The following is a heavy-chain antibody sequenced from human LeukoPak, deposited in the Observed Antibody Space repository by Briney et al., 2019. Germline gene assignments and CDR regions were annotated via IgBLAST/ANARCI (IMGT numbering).Heavy chain of an antibody. Sequence: SETLSLTCAVYGGSFSGYYWSWIRQPPGKGLEWIGEINHSGSTNYNPSLKSRVTISVDTSKNQFSLKLSSVTAADTAVYYCARGTPVAEYFQHWGQVTLVTVSS. V-gene: IGHV4-34*01. D-gene: IGHD6-19*01. CDR1: GGSFSGYY. CDR2: INHSGST. CDR3: ARGTPVAEYFQH. J-gene: IGHJ1*01.